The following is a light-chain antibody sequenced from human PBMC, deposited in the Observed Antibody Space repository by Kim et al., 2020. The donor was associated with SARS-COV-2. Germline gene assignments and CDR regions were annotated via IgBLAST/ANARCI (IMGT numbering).Light chain of an antibody. CDR1: RANIANNF. V-gene: IGLV1-47*01. CDR2: RND. J-gene: IGLJ3*02. Sequence: GQTVTISCSRGRANIANNFVFWYLQLPGAAPRLLMYRNDQRPSGVPDRISGSKSGASASLAISDLRSEDEADYFCASWDDTLNSQLFGGGTKVTVL. CDR3: ASWDDTLNSQL.